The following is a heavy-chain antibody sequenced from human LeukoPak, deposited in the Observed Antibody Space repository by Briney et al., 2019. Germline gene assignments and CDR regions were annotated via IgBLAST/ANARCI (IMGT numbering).Heavy chain of an antibody. V-gene: IGHV1-8*03. CDR3: ARAADYSNWFDP. D-gene: IGHD4-11*01. Sequence: ASVKVSCKASGYTFTSYDINWVRQATGQGLEWMGWMNPNSGNTGYAQKFQGGVTITRNTSISTAYMELSSLRSEDTAVYYCARAADYSNWFDPWGQGTLVTVSS. CDR1: GYTFTSYD. J-gene: IGHJ5*02. CDR2: MNPNSGNT.